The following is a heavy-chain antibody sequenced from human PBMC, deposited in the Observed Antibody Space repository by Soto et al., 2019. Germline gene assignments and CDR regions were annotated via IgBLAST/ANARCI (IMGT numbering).Heavy chain of an antibody. D-gene: IGHD6-6*01. CDR3: ARGGSSSDNGMDV. CDR2: ISSRSYTI. J-gene: IGHJ6*02. CDR1: GFTFSTYS. Sequence: EVKLVESGGDLVQPGGSLRLSCAASGFTFSTYSMNWVRQAPGKGQEWVSYISSRSYTIYYVDSVKGRFTISRDNAKNSLYLQMNSLRDEDTAVYYCARGGSSSDNGMDVWGQGTTVTVSS. V-gene: IGHV3-48*02.